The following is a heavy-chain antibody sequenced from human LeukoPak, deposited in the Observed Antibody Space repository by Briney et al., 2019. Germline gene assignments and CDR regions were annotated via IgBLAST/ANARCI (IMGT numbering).Heavy chain of an antibody. Sequence: SSISSSSSYRYYADSVKGRFTISRDNAKNSLYLQMNSLRAEDTAVYYCARDRGQQLTGWFDPWGQGTLVTVSS. D-gene: IGHD6-13*01. J-gene: IGHJ5*02. CDR2: ISSSSSYR. V-gene: IGHV3-21*01. CDR3: ARDRGQQLTGWFDP.